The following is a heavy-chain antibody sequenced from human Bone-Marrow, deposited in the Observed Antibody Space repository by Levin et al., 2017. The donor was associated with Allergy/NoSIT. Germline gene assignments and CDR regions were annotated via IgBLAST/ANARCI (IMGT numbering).Heavy chain of an antibody. CDR2: IDHRGNT. D-gene: IGHD3-10*01. Sequence: PSQTLSLTCAVYGGSFSFYYWSWIRQPPGKGLEWIGEIDHRGNTNYNPSLMGRVTLSVDTSKSQFSLRLNSVTAADTAVYFCARLRFSTSRGFSMVRGNYFGADVWGLGTTVTVSS. J-gene: IGHJ6*02. V-gene: IGHV4-34*01. CDR3: ARLRFSTSRGFSMVRGNYFGADV. CDR1: GGSFSFYY.